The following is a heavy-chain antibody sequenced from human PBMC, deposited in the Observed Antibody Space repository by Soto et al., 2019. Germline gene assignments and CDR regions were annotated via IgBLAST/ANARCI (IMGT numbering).Heavy chain of an antibody. CDR2: INAGNGNT. D-gene: IGHD2-2*01. CDR3: ARAGYCSAASCFYFDY. CDR1: GYTFTNYA. J-gene: IGHJ4*02. Sequence: GASVKVSCKASGYTFTNYAMHWVRQAPGQRLEWMGWINAGNGNTKYSQNFQGRVTITRDTSASTAYMELSSLTSEDTTMYYCARAGYCSAASCFYFDYWGQGTLVTVSS. V-gene: IGHV1-3*01.